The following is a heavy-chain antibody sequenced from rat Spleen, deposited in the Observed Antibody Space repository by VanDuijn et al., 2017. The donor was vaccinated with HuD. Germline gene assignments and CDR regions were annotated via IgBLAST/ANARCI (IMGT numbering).Heavy chain of an antibody. CDR2: ISTGGGNT. CDR1: GFTFSDYY. J-gene: IGHJ1*01. D-gene: IGHD1-2*01. CDR3: AKDMSRTIAARSYWYFDF. V-gene: IGHV5-25*01. Sequence: EVQLVESDGGLVQPGRSLKLSCAASGFTFSDYYMAWVRQAPTKGLEWVASISTGGGNTYYRDSVKGRFTISRDNAKSTLYLQMDSLRSEDTATYYCAKDMSRTIAARSYWYFDFWGPGTMVTVSS.